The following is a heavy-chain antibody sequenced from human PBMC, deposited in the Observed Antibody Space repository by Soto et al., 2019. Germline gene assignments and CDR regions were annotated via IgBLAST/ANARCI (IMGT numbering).Heavy chain of an antibody. V-gene: IGHV1-69*01. Sequence: QVQLVQSGAEVKKPGSSVKVSCKASGGTFSSYAISWVRQAPGQGLEWMGGIIPIFGTANYAQKFQGRVTITADESTSTAYMELSSLRSEDTAVYYRARPQYDFWSGYPKYWYFDLWGRGTLVTVSS. CDR2: IIPIFGTA. CDR1: GGTFSSYA. J-gene: IGHJ2*01. CDR3: ARPQYDFWSGYPKYWYFDL. D-gene: IGHD3-3*01.